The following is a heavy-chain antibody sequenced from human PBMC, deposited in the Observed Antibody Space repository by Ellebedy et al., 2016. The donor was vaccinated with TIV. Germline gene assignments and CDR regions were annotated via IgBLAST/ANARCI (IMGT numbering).Heavy chain of an antibody. Sequence: SETLSLXCTVSGGSISSYYWSWIRQPPGKGLEWIGYIYYSGSTNYNPSLKSRVTISVDTSKNQFSLKLSSVTAADTAVYYCARDGGSWAAGRGNWFDPWGQGTLVTVSS. V-gene: IGHV4-59*01. D-gene: IGHD6-13*01. CDR2: IYYSGST. CDR3: ARDGGSWAAGRGNWFDP. CDR1: GGSISSYY. J-gene: IGHJ5*02.